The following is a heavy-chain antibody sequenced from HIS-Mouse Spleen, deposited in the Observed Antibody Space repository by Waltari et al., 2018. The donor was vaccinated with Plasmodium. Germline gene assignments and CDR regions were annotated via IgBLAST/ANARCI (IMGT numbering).Heavy chain of an antibody. CDR2: IYYSGST. Sequence: QVQLQESGPGLVKPSETLSLTCTVSGGSISRYYWSWIRQPPGKGLEWIGYIYYSGSTNYNPSLKSRGTIAVDTSKNQFSLKLSSVTAADTAVYCCARGVLLANGRQIDAFDIWGQGTMVTVSS. D-gene: IGHD3-3*01. CDR1: GGSISRYY. V-gene: IGHV4-59*01. J-gene: IGHJ3*02. CDR3: ARGVLLANGRQIDAFDI.